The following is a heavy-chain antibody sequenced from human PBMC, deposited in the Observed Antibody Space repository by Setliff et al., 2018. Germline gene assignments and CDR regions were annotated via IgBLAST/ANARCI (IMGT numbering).Heavy chain of an antibody. Sequence: SETLSLTCAVSGYSISSGYYWGWIRQPPGKGLEWIGSIYHSGSTYHNPSLKSRVTISVDTSKNQFSLKLSSVTAADTAVYYCARSAGYSSSWYNYYYGMDVWGQGTTVTVSS. CDR2: IYHSGST. D-gene: IGHD6-13*01. J-gene: IGHJ6*02. V-gene: IGHV4-38-2*01. CDR1: GYSISSGYY. CDR3: ARSAGYSSSWYNYYYGMDV.